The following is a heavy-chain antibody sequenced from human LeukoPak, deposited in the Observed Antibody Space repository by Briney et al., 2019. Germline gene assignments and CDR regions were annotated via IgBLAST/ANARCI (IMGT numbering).Heavy chain of an antibody. CDR2: ISNDGNTK. CDR1: GFTFSSYS. CDR3: ARERAVNGWTSAHFDY. D-gene: IGHD6-19*01. V-gene: IGHV3-30*14. J-gene: IGHJ4*02. Sequence: PGGSLRLSCVASGFTFSSYSIHWVRQAPGKGLEWVSVISNDGNTKYYADSVKGRFTISRDNSKNTLYPQINSLRTEDTAVYYCARERAVNGWTSAHFDYWGQGTLVTVSS.